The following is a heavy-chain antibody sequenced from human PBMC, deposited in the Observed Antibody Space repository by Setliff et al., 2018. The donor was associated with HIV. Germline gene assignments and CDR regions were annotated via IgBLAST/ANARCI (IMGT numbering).Heavy chain of an antibody. CDR1: GGTFSSYA. Sequence: GASVKVSCKASGGTFSSYAISWVRQAPGQGLEWMGVIDPSGGSTNQPQKFQGRVIMTRDTSTSTVYMELSSLRSEDTAVYYCVYSISWPQFPFDYWGQGTLVTVSS. V-gene: IGHV1-46*01. CDR3: VYSISWPQFPFDY. J-gene: IGHJ4*02. D-gene: IGHD6-13*01. CDR2: IDPSGGST.